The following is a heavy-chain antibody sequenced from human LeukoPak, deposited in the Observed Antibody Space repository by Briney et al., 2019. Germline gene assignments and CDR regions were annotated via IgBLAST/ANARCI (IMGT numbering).Heavy chain of an antibody. J-gene: IGHJ5*02. CDR1: GGSFSGYY. V-gene: IGHV4-34*01. CDR2: INHSGST. Sequence: SETLSLTCAVYGGSFSGYYWSWIRQPPGKGLEWIGEINHSGSTNYNPSLKSRVTISVDTSKNQFSLKLSSVTAADTAVYYCAREHSGSYYVWFDPWGQGTLVTVSS. D-gene: IGHD1-26*01. CDR3: AREHSGSYYVWFDP.